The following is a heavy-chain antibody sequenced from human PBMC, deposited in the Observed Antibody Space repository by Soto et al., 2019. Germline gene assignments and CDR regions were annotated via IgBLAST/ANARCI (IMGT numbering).Heavy chain of an antibody. D-gene: IGHD6-13*01. CDR2: ISWNSGSI. V-gene: IGHV3-9*01. J-gene: IGHJ5*02. CDR1: GFTFDDYA. CDR3: AKAGIAAAASGWFDP. Sequence: GGSLRLSCAASGFTFDDYAMHWVRQAPGKGLEWVSGISWNSGSIGYADSVKGRFTISRDNAKNSLYLQMNSLRAEDTALYYCAKAGIAAAASGWFDPWGQGTLVTVSS.